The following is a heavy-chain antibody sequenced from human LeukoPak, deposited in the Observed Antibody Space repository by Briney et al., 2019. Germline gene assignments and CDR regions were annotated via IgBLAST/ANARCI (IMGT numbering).Heavy chain of an antibody. V-gene: IGHV4-39*07. CDR2: IYYSGST. D-gene: IGHD6-13*01. Sequence: SETLSLTCTVSGGSISSSSYYWGWIRQPPGKGLEWIGSIYYSGSTYYNPSLKSRVTISVDTSKNQFSLKLSSVTAADTAVYYCASMPAAGTPYYYYYYMDVWGKGTTVTVSS. CDR3: ASMPAAGTPYYYYYYMDV. CDR1: GGSISSSSYY. J-gene: IGHJ6*03.